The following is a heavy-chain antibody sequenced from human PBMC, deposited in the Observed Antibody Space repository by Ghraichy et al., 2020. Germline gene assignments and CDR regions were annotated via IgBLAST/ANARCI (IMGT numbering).Heavy chain of an antibody. V-gene: IGHV4-38-2*02. CDR2: ISHSGST. CDR3: ARRGGSWSAVSVSWFDP. Sequence: SETLSLTCTVSGSSLSTAYYWGWIRQPPGKGLEWIVSISHSGSTSYNPPPQSRLTMSVDTSKNQFSLQLNSVTAADTAVYYCARRGGSWSAVSVSWFDPWGRGTLITVSS. J-gene: IGHJ5*02. D-gene: IGHD3-3*01. CDR1: GSSLSTAYY.